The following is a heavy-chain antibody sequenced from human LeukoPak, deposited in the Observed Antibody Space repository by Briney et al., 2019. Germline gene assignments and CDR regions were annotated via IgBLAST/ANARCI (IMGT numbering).Heavy chain of an antibody. CDR2: ISSGGSYI. CDR1: GFSFSKYN. Sequence: GGSLRLSCAASGFSFSKYNMNWVRQAPGKGLEWVSSISSGGSYIYYADSVKGRFTISRDNATNSLYLQMNSMRAEDTAVYYCAELGITMIGGVWGKGTTVTISS. J-gene: IGHJ6*04. D-gene: IGHD3-10*02. CDR3: AELGITMIGGV. V-gene: IGHV3-21*01.